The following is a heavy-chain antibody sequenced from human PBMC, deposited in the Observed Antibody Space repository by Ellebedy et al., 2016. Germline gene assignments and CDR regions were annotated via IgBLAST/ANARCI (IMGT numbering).Heavy chain of an antibody. D-gene: IGHD3-3*01. Sequence: LRLXXTVSGDYIKSGAYYWSWIRQSAGKGLEWIGLIYTSGNTIYNPSLKSRVTMSVDTSKHHFTLELSSVTAADTAVYYCATLTIPGGSDFWGQGTLVTVSS. CDR3: ATLTIPGGSDF. CDR1: GDYIKSGAYY. CDR2: IYTSGNT. J-gene: IGHJ4*02. V-gene: IGHV4-61*02.